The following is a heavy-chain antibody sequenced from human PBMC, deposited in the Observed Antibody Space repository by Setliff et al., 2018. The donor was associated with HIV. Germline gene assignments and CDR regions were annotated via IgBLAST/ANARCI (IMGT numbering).Heavy chain of an antibody. CDR2: INPNSGST. V-gene: IGHV1-46*01. Sequence: GASVKVSCKASGYTFTIYYMHWVRQAPGQGLEWIGIINPNSGSTSYAQKFQGRVTMTRDTSTSTVYMELSGLRSEDTAVYYCARGGRFSAPGRDIWYYYYYMDVWGKGTTVTVSS. D-gene: IGHD3-9*01. CDR1: GYTFTIYY. J-gene: IGHJ6*03. CDR3: ARGGRFSAPGRDIWYYYYYMDV.